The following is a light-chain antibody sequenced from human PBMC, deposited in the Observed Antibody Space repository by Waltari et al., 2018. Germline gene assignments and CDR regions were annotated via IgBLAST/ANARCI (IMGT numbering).Light chain of an antibody. CDR1: RDISNS. J-gene: IGKJ1*01. Sequence: DIQMTQSPSSLSASVGDRLTITCRASRDISNSLAWYPQVAGKDPKLLISASSTLQSGVPSRFSGSGSGSDFTLTINNLQPEDFATYYCQNYDKVPWTFGPGTRVDVK. CDR2: ASS. CDR3: QNYDKVPWT. V-gene: IGKV1-27*01.